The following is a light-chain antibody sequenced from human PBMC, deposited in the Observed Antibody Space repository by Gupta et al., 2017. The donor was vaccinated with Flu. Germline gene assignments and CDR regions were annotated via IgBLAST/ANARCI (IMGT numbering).Light chain of an antibody. CDR2: LGS. V-gene: IGKV2-28*01. CDR3: MQALQTLFT. J-gene: IGKJ3*01. CDR1: QSLLHSNGYNY. Sequence: DIVMTQSPLSLPVSPGEPASISCRSSQSLLHSNGYNYLDWYLQKPGQSPHLLINLGSNRACGAHDRFSGSGSRTYFTLKISRVEAEDVVVYYCMQALQTLFTFGPGTKVDIK.